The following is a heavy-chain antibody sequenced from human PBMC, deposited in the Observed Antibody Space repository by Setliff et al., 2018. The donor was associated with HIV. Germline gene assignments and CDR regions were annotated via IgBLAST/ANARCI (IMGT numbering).Heavy chain of an antibody. CDR2: IYYSGST. Sequence: SETLSLTCTVSGGSISSSSYYWGWIRQPPGKGLEWIGSIYYSGSTYYNPSHKSRVTISVDTSKNQFSLKLSSVTAADTAVYYCARRTAVAGRRYFDLWGRGTLVTVSS. CDR1: GGSISSSSYY. J-gene: IGHJ2*01. D-gene: IGHD6-19*01. CDR3: ARRTAVAGRRYFDL. V-gene: IGHV4-39*01.